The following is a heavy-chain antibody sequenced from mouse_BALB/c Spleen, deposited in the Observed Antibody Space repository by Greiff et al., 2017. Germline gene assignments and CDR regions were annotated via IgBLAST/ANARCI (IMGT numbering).Heavy chain of an antibody. J-gene: IGHJ4*01. CDR1: GFTFTDYY. V-gene: IGHV7-3*02. Sequence: EVKLMESGGGLVQPGGSLRLSCATSGFTFTDYYMSWVRQPPGKALEWLGFIRNKANGYTTEYSASVKGRFTISRDNSQSILYLQMNTLRAEDSATYYCARDFSDGYYYAMDYWGQGTSVTVSS. CDR2: IRNKANGYTT. D-gene: IGHD2-3*01. CDR3: ARDFSDGYYYAMDY.